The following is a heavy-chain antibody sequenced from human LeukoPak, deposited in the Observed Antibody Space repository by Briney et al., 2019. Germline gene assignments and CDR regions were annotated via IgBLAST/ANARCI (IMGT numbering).Heavy chain of an antibody. CDR3: ARGNGEWLLSRPYNWFDP. V-gene: IGHV4-39*07. Sequence: SKPLSLTCTVSGDSVSSRNHYWGWIRQPPGKGMEWIGSIYNSGNSYYNPSLKIRVTISVDTSKSQFSVKLSSVTAADTAVYYCARGNGEWLLSRPYNWFDPWGQGTLVTVSS. J-gene: IGHJ5*02. CDR1: GDSVSSRNHY. D-gene: IGHD3-3*01. CDR2: IYNSGNS.